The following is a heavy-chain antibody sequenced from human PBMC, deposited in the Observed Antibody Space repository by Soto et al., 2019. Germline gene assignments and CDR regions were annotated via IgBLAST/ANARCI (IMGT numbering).Heavy chain of an antibody. CDR2: IGGSGGNR. J-gene: IGHJ5*02. Sequence: EVQLLESGGGLVQPGGSLRLSCAASGFIFNAYAMTWVRQAPGKGLEGVSAIGGSGGNRYYAASVKGRFTISRDNSKETVDLQRTSLRVEATAVYYWARITSDYFTAVDPWGQGALVTVSS. D-gene: IGHD3-16*01. CDR1: GFIFNAYA. CDR3: ARITSDYFTAVDP. V-gene: IGHV3-23*01.